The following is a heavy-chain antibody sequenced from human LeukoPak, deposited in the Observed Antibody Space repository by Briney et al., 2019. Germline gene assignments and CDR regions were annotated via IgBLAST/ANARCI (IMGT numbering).Heavy chain of an antibody. CDR3: ARARGLGYCSGGSCYSGANPIRYFDY. CDR1: GGSFSGYY. J-gene: IGHJ4*02. V-gene: IGHV4-34*01. Sequence: PSETLSLTCAVYGGSFSGYYWSWIRQPPGKGLEWIGEINHSGSTNYNPSLKSRVTISVGTSKNQFSLKLSSVTAADTAVYYCARARGLGYCSGGSCYSGANPIRYFDYWGQGTLVTVSS. CDR2: INHSGST. D-gene: IGHD2-15*01.